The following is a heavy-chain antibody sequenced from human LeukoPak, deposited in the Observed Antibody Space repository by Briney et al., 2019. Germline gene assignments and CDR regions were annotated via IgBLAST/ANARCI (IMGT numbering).Heavy chain of an antibody. CDR3: ARGDMAGTGIGY. CDR2: ISSSSGYI. Sequence: PGGSLRLSCAASGFTFSSYNMNWVRQAPGKGLEWVSFISSSSGYIYYADSVKGRFTISRDNAKNSLYLQMDSLRAEDTAVYYCARGDMAGTGIGYWGQGTLVTVSS. CDR1: GFTFSSYN. D-gene: IGHD6-19*01. V-gene: IGHV3-21*01. J-gene: IGHJ4*02.